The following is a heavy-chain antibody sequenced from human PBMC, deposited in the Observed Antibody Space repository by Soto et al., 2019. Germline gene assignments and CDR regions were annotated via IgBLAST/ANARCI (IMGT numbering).Heavy chain of an antibody. Sequence: ASVKVSCKASGYTFTSYDINWVRQATGQGLEWMGWMNPNSGNTGYAQKFQGRVTMTRNTSISTAYMELSSLRSEDTAVYYCARSIFTYYYDSSGYSQTRYFDYWGQGTLVTVSS. CDR2: MNPNSGNT. CDR1: GYTFTSYD. V-gene: IGHV1-8*01. CDR3: ARSIFTYYYDSSGYSQTRYFDY. J-gene: IGHJ4*02. D-gene: IGHD3-22*01.